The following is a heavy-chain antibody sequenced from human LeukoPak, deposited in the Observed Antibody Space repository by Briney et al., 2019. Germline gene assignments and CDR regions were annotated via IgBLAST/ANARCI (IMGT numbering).Heavy chain of an antibody. Sequence: GGSLRLSCAASGFSFSDYYMSWIRQAPGKGLEWVSYISSSGSTIYYADSVKGRFTISRDNAKNSPYLQMNSLRAEDTAVYYCARDRKIAAAGTWEYFQHWGQGTLVTVSS. CDR1: GFSFSDYY. CDR2: ISSSGSTI. V-gene: IGHV3-11*04. D-gene: IGHD6-13*01. J-gene: IGHJ1*01. CDR3: ARDRKIAAAGTWEYFQH.